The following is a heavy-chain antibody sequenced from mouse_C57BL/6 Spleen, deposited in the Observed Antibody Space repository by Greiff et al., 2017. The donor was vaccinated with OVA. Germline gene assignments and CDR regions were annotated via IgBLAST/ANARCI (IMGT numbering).Heavy chain of an antibody. V-gene: IGHV1-55*01. D-gene: IGHD2-3*01. Sequence: QVQLQQPGAELVKPGASVKMSCKASGYTFTSYWITWVKQRPGQGLEWIGDIYPGSGSTNYNEKFKSKATLTVDTSSSTAYMQLSSLTSEDSAVYDCARGDGYYGAMDYWGQGTSVTVSS. CDR1: GYTFTSYW. CDR2: IYPGSGST. J-gene: IGHJ4*01. CDR3: ARGDGYYGAMDY.